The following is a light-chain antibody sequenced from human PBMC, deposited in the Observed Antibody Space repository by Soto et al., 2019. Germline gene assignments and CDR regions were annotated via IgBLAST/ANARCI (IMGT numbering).Light chain of an antibody. V-gene: IGLV2-14*01. CDR1: SSDVGGYKF. J-gene: IGLJ1*01. Sequence: QSALTQPASVSGSPGQSITISCTGTSSDVGGYKFVSWYQQHPGTAPKLMIYGVSNRPSGVSSRFSGSKSGNTASLTISGLQAEDEADYFCGSYTGSIYVFGNGTKVTGL. CDR2: GVS. CDR3: GSYTGSIYV.